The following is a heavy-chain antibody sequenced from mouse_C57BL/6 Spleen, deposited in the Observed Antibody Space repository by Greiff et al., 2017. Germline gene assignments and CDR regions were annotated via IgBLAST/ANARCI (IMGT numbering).Heavy chain of an antibody. V-gene: IGHV5-4*01. Sequence: EVKLVESGGGLVKPGGSLKLSCAASGFTFSSYAMSWVRQTPEKRLEWVATISDGGSYTYYPDNVKGRFTISRDNAKNNLYLQMSHLKSEDTAMYYCARDPLTGYFDYWGQGTTLTVSS. D-gene: IGHD4-1*01. CDR3: ARDPLTGYFDY. CDR1: GFTFSSYA. J-gene: IGHJ2*01. CDR2: ISDGGSYT.